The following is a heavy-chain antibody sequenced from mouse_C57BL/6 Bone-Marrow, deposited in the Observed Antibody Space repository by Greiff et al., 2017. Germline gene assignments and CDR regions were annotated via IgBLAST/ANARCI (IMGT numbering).Heavy chain of an antibody. J-gene: IGHJ2*01. V-gene: IGHV1-19*01. Sequence: VQLQQSGPVLVKPGASVKMSCKASGYTFTDYYMNWVKQSHGKSLEWIGVINPYNGGPSYHQKFKGKATLTVDKSSSTAYMELNSLTSEDSAVYYCARRSPYYFDYWGQGTTLTVSS. CDR1: GYTFTDYY. CDR2: INPYNGGP. CDR3: ARRSPYYFDY.